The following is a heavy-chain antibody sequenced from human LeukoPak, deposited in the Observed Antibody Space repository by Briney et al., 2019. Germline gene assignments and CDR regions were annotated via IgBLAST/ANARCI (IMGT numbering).Heavy chain of an antibody. D-gene: IGHD1-26*01. CDR2: IWYDGNNK. CDR1: GFTFSSYG. J-gene: IGHJ6*02. CDR3: ARDRGSREDGMDV. Sequence: GGSLRLSCAASGFTFSSYGMHWVRQAPGKGLEWVAVIWYDGNNKYYADFVKGRFTISRDNSKNTLYLQMNSLRAEDTVVYNCARDRGSREDGMDVWGQGTTVTVSS. V-gene: IGHV3-33*01.